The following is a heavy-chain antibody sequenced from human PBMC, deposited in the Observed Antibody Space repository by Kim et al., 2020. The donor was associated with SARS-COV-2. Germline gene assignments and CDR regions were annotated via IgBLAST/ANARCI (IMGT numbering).Heavy chain of an antibody. Sequence: GGSLRLSCAASGFTFSSYAMSWVRQAPGKGLEWVSAISGSGGSTYYADSVKGRFTISRDNSKNTLYLQMNSLRAEDTAVYYCARELRYFDWLFGYFQHWGQGTLVTVSS. CDR2: ISGSGGST. J-gene: IGHJ1*01. D-gene: IGHD3-9*01. CDR1: GFTFSSYA. V-gene: IGHV3-23*01. CDR3: ARELRYFDWLFGYFQH.